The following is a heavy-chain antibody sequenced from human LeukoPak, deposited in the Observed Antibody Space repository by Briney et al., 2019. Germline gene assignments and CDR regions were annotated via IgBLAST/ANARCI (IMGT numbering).Heavy chain of an antibody. CDR2: IGSDGDST. CDR3: VSPVFVNY. V-gene: IGHV3-64D*06. CDR1: GFTFSSYG. J-gene: IGHJ4*02. D-gene: IGHD3-16*02. Sequence: GGSLRLSCSAPGFTFSSYGMHWVRQAPGKGLEHVSTIGSDGDSTYYADSVKGRFTISRDNSKNAPYLQMSSLRPEDTAVYYCVSPVFVNYWGKGTLVTVSS.